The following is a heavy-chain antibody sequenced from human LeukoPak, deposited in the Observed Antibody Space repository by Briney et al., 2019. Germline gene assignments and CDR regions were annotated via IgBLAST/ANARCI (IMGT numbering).Heavy chain of an antibody. J-gene: IGHJ5*02. CDR2: IYPGDSDT. CDR1: GYSFTSYW. D-gene: IGHD3-16*01. Sequence: GESLKIYCKGSGYSFTSYWIGWVRQMPGKGLEWMGIIYPGDSDTRYSPSFQGQVTISADKSISTAYLQWSSLKASDTAMYYCARLRGRWALPRGFDPWGQGTLVTVSS. V-gene: IGHV5-51*01. CDR3: ARLRGRWALPRGFDP.